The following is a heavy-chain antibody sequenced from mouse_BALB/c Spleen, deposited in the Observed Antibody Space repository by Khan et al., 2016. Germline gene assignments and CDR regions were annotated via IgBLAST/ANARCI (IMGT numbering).Heavy chain of an antibody. D-gene: IGHD1-1*01. CDR2: INPDSSTI. Sequence: EVKLLESGGGLVQPGGSLKLSCAASGFDFSRYWMSWVRQAPGKGLEWIGEINPDSSTINYTPSLKDKFIISRDNAKNQLYLQMRKVRSEDTVLYYCARAGYYVYLVNWGQGTLVTVSA. V-gene: IGHV4-1*02. CDR3: ARAGYYVYLVN. CDR1: GFDFSRYW. J-gene: IGHJ3*01.